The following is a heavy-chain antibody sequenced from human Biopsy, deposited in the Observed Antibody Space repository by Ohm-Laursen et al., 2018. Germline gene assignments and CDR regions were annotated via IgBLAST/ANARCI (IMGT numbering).Heavy chain of an antibody. J-gene: IGHJ4*02. D-gene: IGHD2-15*01. CDR3: GNEVHGRDY. CDR1: GKTFSDYY. V-gene: IGHV4-34*08. CDR2: INQSGRT. Sequence: GTLSLTWEVYGKTFSDYYWSWIRQPPGKGLEWIGQINQSGRTNYNPSLKSRVNISADKSNNQFSLKLTSVTSADTAVYFCGNEVHGRDYRGLGALVTVSS.